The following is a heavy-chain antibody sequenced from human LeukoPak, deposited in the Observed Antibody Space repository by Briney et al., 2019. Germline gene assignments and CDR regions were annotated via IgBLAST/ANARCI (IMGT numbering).Heavy chain of an antibody. J-gene: IGHJ4*02. Sequence: GGPLRLSCAASGFNFSTYWMTWVRQAPGKGLEWVANIKEDGSEKYYVDSVKGRFTISRDNAKTSVFLQMNSLRAEDTAVYYCARGPSPVAAAAYFFDHWGQGTLVAVSS. CDR1: GFNFSTYW. V-gene: IGHV3-7*01. CDR2: IKEDGSEK. D-gene: IGHD6-13*01. CDR3: ARGPSPVAAAAYFFDH.